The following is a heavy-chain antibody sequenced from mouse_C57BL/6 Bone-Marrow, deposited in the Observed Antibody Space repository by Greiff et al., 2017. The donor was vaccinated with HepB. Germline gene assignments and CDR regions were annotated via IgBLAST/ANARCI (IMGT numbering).Heavy chain of an antibody. V-gene: IGHV5-17*01. CDR1: GFTFSDYG. J-gene: IGHJ4*01. CDR3: AREDYGDYAMDY. D-gene: IGHD1-1*01. Sequence: DVKLVESGGGLVKPGGSLKLSCAASGFTFSDYGMHWVRQAPEKGLEWVAYISSGSSTIYYADTVKGRFTISRDNAKNTLFLQMTSLRSEDTAMYYCAREDYGDYAMDYWGQGTSVTVSS. CDR2: ISSGSSTI.